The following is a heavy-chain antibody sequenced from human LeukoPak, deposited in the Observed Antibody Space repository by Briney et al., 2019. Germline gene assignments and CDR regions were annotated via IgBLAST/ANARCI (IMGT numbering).Heavy chain of an antibody. V-gene: IGHV3-7*01. CDR2: INQDGGTK. CDR3: AREKGTLIRAMAFEM. CDR1: GFSFSRHW. Sequence: GGSLRLSCAASGFSFSRHWMSWVRHTPGKGLEWVANINQDGGTKYYRDFAKGRFTISRDNAQNSLYLQIDSLRAEDTAVYYCAREKGTLIRAMAFEMWGQGAMVTVSS. D-gene: IGHD3-10*01. J-gene: IGHJ3*02.